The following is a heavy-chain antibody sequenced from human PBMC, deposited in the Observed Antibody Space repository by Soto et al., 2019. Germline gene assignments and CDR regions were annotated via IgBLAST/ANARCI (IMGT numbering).Heavy chain of an antibody. D-gene: IGHD2-2*01. CDR2: ISNAGSGNT. CDR1: GYPFPSFE. J-gene: IGHJ4*02. V-gene: IGHV1-3*01. Sequence: GXSVKGSCKTAGYPFPSFEVRWRRQAPGQRPEWMGGISNAGSGNTKYSQKFQDRLTITGDKRATTVYMALSSLTSEDTATYYCERESNHYQDFFQNWAQGTQVTVSS. CDR3: ERESNHYQDFFQN.